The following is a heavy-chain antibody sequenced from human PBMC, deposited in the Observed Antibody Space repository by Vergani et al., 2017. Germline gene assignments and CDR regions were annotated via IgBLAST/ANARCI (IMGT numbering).Heavy chain of an antibody. J-gene: IGHJ4*02. CDR2: ISSSSSYI. CDR3: AEITDILTGYYPSIAVDY. D-gene: IGHD3-9*01. CDR1: GFTFSSYS. V-gene: IGHV3-21*01. Sequence: EVQLVESGGGLVKPGGSLRLSCAASGFTFSSYSMNWVRQAPGKGLEWVSSISSSSSYIYYADSVKGLFNISRDNAKNSLYLQMNSLRAEDTAVYYCAEITDILTGYYPSIAVDYRGQGTLVTVSS.